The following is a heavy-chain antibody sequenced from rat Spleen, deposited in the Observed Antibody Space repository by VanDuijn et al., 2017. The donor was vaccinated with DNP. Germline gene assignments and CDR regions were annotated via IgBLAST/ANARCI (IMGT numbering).Heavy chain of an antibody. J-gene: IGHJ2*01. Sequence: EVQLVESGGGLVQPGRSLQLSCAASGFTFSDYYMAWVRQTPTKGLEWVAYSSYDGRSTYNGDSVRGRFTISRDNAKSTLYLQMNSLRSEDMATYYCSRHILPLRIWDYWGQGVTVTVSS. CDR3: SRHILPLRIWDY. CDR1: GFTFSDYY. D-gene: IGHD1-6*01. V-gene: IGHV5-22*01. CDR2: SSYDGRST.